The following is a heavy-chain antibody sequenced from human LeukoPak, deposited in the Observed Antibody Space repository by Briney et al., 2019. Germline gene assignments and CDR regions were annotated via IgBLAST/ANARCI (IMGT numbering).Heavy chain of an antibody. Sequence: PSETLSLTCTVSGGSISSYYWTWIRQPPGKGLEWIGYIYYSGSTNYNPSLKSRVTISVDTSKNQFSLKLSSVTAADTAVYYCAREARAIYYYDSSGFDYWGQGTLVTVSS. CDR2: IYYSGST. J-gene: IGHJ4*02. V-gene: IGHV4-59*08. D-gene: IGHD3-22*01. CDR3: AREARAIYYYDSSGFDY. CDR1: GGSISSYY.